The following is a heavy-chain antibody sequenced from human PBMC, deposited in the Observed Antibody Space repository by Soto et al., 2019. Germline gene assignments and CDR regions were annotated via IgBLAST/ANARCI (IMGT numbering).Heavy chain of an antibody. J-gene: IGHJ6*02. CDR3: AREIGFWSGYAGHYYYYGMDV. V-gene: IGHV4-4*02. CDR1: GGSISSSNW. D-gene: IGHD3-3*01. Sequence: SETLSLTCTVSGGSISSSNWWSWVRQPPGKGLEWIGEIYHSGSTNYNPSLKSRVTISVDKSKNQFSLKLSSVTAADTAVYYCAREIGFWSGYAGHYYYYGMDVWGQGTTVTVSS. CDR2: IYHSGST.